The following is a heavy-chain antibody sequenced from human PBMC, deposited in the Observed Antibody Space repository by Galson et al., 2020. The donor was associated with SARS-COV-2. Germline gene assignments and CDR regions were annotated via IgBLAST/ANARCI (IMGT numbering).Heavy chain of an antibody. D-gene: IGHD6-25*01. CDR1: GFSFSSYH. Sequence: TGGSLRLSCAASGFSFSSYHMNWVRQAPGKGLEWVSFISSRSSYIYYGDSVKGRFTISRDNAKNSLYLQMNSLRAEDTAVYYCARLHLDEERADFDYWGQGTLVTVSS. V-gene: IGHV3-21*01. CDR3: ARLHLDEERADFDY. CDR2: ISSRSSYI. J-gene: IGHJ4*02.